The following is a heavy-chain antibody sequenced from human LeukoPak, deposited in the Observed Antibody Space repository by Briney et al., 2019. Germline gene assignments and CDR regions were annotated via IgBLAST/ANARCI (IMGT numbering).Heavy chain of an antibody. CDR2: IFYTGST. CDR1: GGSISPYF. CDR3: ARGQLEERGVDY. Sequence: SETLPLTCTVSGGSISPYFWSWIRQPPGKGLEWIGYIFYTGSTKYNPSLSSRVTISVDTSKNQFSLKLSSVTAADTAVYYCARGQLEERGVDYWGQGTLVTVSS. D-gene: IGHD1-1*01. J-gene: IGHJ4*02. V-gene: IGHV4-59*12.